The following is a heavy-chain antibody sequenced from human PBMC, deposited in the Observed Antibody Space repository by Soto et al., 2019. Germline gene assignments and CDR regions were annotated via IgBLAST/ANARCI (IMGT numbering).Heavy chain of an antibody. Sequence: ASETLSLTCNVSGGSISSGGYYWSWIRQHPGKGLEWIGYIYYSGTTYYNPSLRSRVTISLDTSETQFSLKLTSLTAADTAVYYCARGYGGNFYFDYWGQGTLVTVSS. CDR1: GGSISSGGYY. J-gene: IGHJ4*02. CDR3: ARGYGGNFYFDY. V-gene: IGHV4-31*03. D-gene: IGHD5-12*01. CDR2: IYYSGTT.